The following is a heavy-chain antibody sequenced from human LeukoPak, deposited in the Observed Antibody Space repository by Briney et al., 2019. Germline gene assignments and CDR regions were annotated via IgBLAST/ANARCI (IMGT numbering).Heavy chain of an antibody. D-gene: IGHD6-6*01. CDR1: GFTFSSYA. CDR3: AREDSSKVYYFDY. V-gene: IGHV3-30-3*01. Sequence: GGSLRVSCTVSGFTFSSYAMHWVRQAPGKGLEWVAVISYDGSNKYYADSVKGRFTISRDNSKNTLYLQMNSLRAEDTAVYYCAREDSSKVYYFDYWGQGTLVTVSS. J-gene: IGHJ4*02. CDR2: ISYDGSNK.